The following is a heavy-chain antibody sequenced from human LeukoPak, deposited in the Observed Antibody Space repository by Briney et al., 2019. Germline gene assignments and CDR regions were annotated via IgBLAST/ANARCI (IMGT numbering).Heavy chain of an antibody. D-gene: IGHD3-9*01. Sequence: GASVKVSCKASGYTFTSYGISWVRQAPGQGLEWMGWISAYNGNTNYAQKLQGRVTMTTDTSTSTAYMELRSLRSDDTAVYYCARGSDILTGYGYYYYYMDVWGKGTTVTVSS. J-gene: IGHJ6*03. CDR3: ARGSDILTGYGYYYYYMDV. CDR2: ISAYNGNT. CDR1: GYTFTSYG. V-gene: IGHV1-18*01.